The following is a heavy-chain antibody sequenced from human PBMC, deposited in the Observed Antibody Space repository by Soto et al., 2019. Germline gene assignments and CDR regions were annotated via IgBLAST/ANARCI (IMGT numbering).Heavy chain of an antibody. CDR1: GVSISSSSYY. Sequence: PSETLSLTCTVSGVSISSSSYYWAWVRQPPGKGLEWIGSIYYSGDTNYNPSLRSRVSMSVDTSKNEISLRLSSVTAADTAVYYCAGWPTGNFWFDPWGQGTLVTVS. J-gene: IGHJ5*02. V-gene: IGHV4-39*07. CDR3: AGWPTGNFWFDP. D-gene: IGHD1-1*01. CDR2: IYYSGDT.